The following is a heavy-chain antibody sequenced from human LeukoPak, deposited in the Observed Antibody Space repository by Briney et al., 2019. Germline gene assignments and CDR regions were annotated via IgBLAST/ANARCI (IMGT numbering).Heavy chain of an antibody. D-gene: IGHD2-15*01. Sequence: ASVKVSCKASGYTFTGYYMHWVRQAPGQGLEWMGWINPNSGGTNYAQKFQGRVTMTRDTSISTACMELSRLRSDDTAVYYCARDGGSCYSCVRFDPWGQGTLVTVSS. CDR1: GYTFTGYY. J-gene: IGHJ5*02. CDR3: ARDGGSCYSCVRFDP. V-gene: IGHV1-2*02. CDR2: INPNSGGT.